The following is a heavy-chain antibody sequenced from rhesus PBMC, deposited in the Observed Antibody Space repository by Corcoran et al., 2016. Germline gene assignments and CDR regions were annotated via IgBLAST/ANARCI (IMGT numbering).Heavy chain of an antibody. J-gene: IGHJ4*01. CDR1: GGSISSNY. CDR3: ARGQGYSGYSFGDFDY. V-gene: IGHV4-160*01. CDR2: IYGSSGST. D-gene: IGHD5-30*01. Sequence: QVQLQESGPGLVKPSETLSLTCAVSGGSISSNYWSWIREPPGKGQEWIGYIYGSSGSTYYNPSLKSQVTISTDPSKNQFSLKLSSVTAADTAVYYCARGQGYSGYSFGDFDYWGQGVLVTVSS.